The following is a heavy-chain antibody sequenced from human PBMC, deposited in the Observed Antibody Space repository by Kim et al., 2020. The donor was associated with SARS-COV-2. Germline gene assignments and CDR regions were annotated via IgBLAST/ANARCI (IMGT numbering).Heavy chain of an antibody. V-gene: IGHV3-33*06. CDR2: IWSDGSNK. D-gene: IGHD3-10*01. CDR3: AKGVAGRSGSHFDN. CDR1: GFTFSSSA. J-gene: IGHJ4*02. Sequence: GGSLRLSCAASGFTFSSSAMHWVRQAPGKGLEWVAVIWSDGSNKYYADSVRGRFTISRDNSKTTVYLQMNSLGGDDTAVYYCAKGVAGRSGSHFDNWGQGTLVTVSS.